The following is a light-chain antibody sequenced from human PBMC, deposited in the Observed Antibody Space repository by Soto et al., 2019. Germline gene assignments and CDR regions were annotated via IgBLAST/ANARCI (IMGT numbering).Light chain of an antibody. V-gene: IGLV2-11*01. CDR3: CSYAGDFFV. CDR1: TSDVGSYDY. CDR2: DVT. J-gene: IGLJ1*01. Sequence: QSALTQPRSVSGSPGQSVAISCTGTTSDVGSYDYVSWYQQHPGKAPELIIFDVTKRPSGVPDRFSGPKSGNTASLTISGLQAEDEADYFCCSYAGDFFVFGSGTKVTVL.